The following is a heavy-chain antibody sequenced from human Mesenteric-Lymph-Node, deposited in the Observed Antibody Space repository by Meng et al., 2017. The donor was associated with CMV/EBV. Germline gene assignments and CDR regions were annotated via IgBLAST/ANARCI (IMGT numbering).Heavy chain of an antibody. Sequence: QVELQQWGAVVLKPSGSLSLTCAVYGGSFSGYYWSWIRQPPGKGLEWIGEINHSGSTNYNPSLKSRVTISVDTSKNQFSLKLSSVTAADTAVYYCARHQRWLKSEGGFNYWGQGTLVTVSS. CDR2: INHSGST. CDR1: GGSFSGYY. J-gene: IGHJ4*02. V-gene: IGHV4-34*01. D-gene: IGHD4-23*01. CDR3: ARHQRWLKSEGGFNY.